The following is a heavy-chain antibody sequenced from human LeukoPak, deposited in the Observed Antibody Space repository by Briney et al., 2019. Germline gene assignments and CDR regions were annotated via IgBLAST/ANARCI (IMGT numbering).Heavy chain of an antibody. J-gene: IGHJ4*02. D-gene: IGHD2-21*02. V-gene: IGHV4-59*01. Sequence: PSETLSLTCTVSGGSISSYYWHWIRQPPGKGLEWIGYLYYSGNTYYNPSLKSRVTMSVDTSRNQFSLKLSSVTAADTAVYFCARAAYCGGDCCYYFDYWGQGTLVTVSS. CDR1: GGSISSYY. CDR3: ARAAYCGGDCCYYFDY. CDR2: LYYSGNT.